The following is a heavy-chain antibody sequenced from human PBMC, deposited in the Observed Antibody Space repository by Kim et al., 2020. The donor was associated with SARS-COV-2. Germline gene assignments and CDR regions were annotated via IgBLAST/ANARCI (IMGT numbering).Heavy chain of an antibody. CDR1: GGSFSGYY. CDR2: INHIGGT. J-gene: IGHJ4*02. Sequence: SETLSLTCAVYGGSFSGYYWSWIRQSPGKGLEWVGEINHIGGTNYNPSLKSRVTISVDTSKNQFSLKLRSVTAADTAVYYCARRYNRCSTSIDYWGQGNLVPSPQ. V-gene: IGHV4-34*01. CDR3: ARRYNRCSTSIDY. D-gene: IGHD1-1*01.